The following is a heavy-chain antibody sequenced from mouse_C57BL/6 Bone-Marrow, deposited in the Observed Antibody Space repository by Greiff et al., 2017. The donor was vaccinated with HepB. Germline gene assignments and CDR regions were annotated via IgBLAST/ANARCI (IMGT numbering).Heavy chain of an antibody. CDR3: ATVGGYYGSRGY. CDR1: GYTFTSYW. V-gene: IGHV1-55*01. J-gene: IGHJ2*01. D-gene: IGHD1-1*01. Sequence: QVQLQQPGAELVKPGASVKMSCKASGYTFTSYWITWVKQRPGQGLEWIGDIYPGSGSTNYNEKFKSKATLTVDTSSSTAYMQLSSLTSEDSAVYYGATVGGYYGSRGYWGQGTTLTVSS. CDR2: IYPGSGST.